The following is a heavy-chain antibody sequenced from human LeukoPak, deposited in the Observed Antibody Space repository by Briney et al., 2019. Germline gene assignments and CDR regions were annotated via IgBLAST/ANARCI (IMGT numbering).Heavy chain of an antibody. V-gene: IGHV4-39*07. CDR2: INHSGST. CDR1: GGSISSSSYY. D-gene: IGHD6-19*01. J-gene: IGHJ4*02. Sequence: SETLSLTCTVSGGSISSSSYYWSWIRQPPGKGLEWIGEINHSGSTNYNPSLKSRVTISVDTSKNQFSLKLSSVTAADTAVYYCARGNRYYGSSGWSFWGQGTLVTVSS. CDR3: ARGNRYYGSSGWSF.